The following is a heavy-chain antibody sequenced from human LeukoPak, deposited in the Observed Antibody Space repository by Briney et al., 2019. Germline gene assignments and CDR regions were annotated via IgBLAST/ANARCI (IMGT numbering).Heavy chain of an antibody. V-gene: IGHV3-23*01. Sequence: GGSLRLSCAASGFTFSSYAMSWIRQAPGKGLEWVSTMRGSGGSTYYADSVKGRFAISRDNSKYARYLQMNSLRADDTAVYDGAKYGFWKFVINYWSQGTLVTVPS. CDR3: AKYGFWKFVINY. J-gene: IGHJ4*02. CDR1: GFTFSSYA. D-gene: IGHD3-10*01. CDR2: MRGSGGST.